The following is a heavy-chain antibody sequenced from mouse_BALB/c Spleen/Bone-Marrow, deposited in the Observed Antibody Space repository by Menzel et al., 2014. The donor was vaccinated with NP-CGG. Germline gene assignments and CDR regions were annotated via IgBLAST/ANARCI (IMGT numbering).Heavy chain of an antibody. CDR3: AREGYGSSPYYYAMDY. V-gene: IGHV1-9*01. CDR1: GYTLSSYW. Sequence: QVQPQQFGAEAMKPWALVKISFKATGYTLSSYWLERVKQRPGHGLEWIGEILPGSGSTNYNEKFKDKATFTADTSSNTAYMQLSSLTSEDSAVYYCAREGYGSSPYYYAMDYWGQGTSVTVSS. J-gene: IGHJ4*01. D-gene: IGHD1-1*01. CDR2: ILPGSGST.